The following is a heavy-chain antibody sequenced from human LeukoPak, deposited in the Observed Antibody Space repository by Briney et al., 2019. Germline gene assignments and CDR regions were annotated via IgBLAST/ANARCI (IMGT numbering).Heavy chain of an antibody. J-gene: IGHJ6*03. V-gene: IGHV3-7*01. CDR3: TRDSQDSYVYYMVV. Sequence: GGSLRLSCAASGSTFSRYWMSWVRHAPGKGPEWVANINQDGSVKYYVDSVKGRFTISRDGAKNSLYLQMTSLRAEDTAVYYCTRDSQDSYVYYMVVWGKGATVTVSS. CDR1: GSTFSRYW. D-gene: IGHD3-10*02. CDR2: INQDGSVK.